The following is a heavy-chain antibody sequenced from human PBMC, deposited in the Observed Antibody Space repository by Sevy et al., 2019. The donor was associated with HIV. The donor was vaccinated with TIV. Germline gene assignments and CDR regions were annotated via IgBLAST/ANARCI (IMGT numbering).Heavy chain of an antibody. CDR1: GFAFSDYA. Sequence: GGSLRLSCAASGFAFSDYAMHWVRQAPGKGLEWVAAISYAGDNKYFADSVKGRFTVSKDNSKNTLYPEMKSLSAEDTAVYYCAKAHADCSGGTCYTAHYYYDMDVWGRGATVTVSS. D-gene: IGHD2-15*01. V-gene: IGHV3-30*18. CDR2: ISYAGDNK. J-gene: IGHJ6*02. CDR3: AKAHADCSGGTCYTAHYYYDMDV.